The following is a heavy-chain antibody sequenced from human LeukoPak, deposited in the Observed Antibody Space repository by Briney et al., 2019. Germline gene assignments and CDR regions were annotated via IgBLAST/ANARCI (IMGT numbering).Heavy chain of an antibody. J-gene: IGHJ3*02. V-gene: IGHV3-74*01. CDR3: ARDRVLRYFDWYAFDI. Sequence: GGSLRLSCAASGYTFSSYWMHWVRQAPGKGLVWVSRINSDGSSTSYADSVKGRFTISRDNAKNTLYLQMNSLRAEDTAVYYCARDRVLRYFDWYAFDIWGQGTMVTVSS. CDR2: INSDGSST. D-gene: IGHD3-9*01. CDR1: GYTFSSYW.